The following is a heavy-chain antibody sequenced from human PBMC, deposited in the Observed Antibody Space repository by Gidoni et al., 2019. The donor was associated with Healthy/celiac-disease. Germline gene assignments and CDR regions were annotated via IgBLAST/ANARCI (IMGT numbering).Heavy chain of an antibody. Sequence: EVQLLESGGGLVQPGGSLRLSCEASGFTFRSYSMSWVRQGPGKGRGWVSAISGSGGSTYYADSVKGRFTISRDNSKNTLYLQMNSLRAEDTAVYYCAKDPAPYYDFWSNWFDPWGQGTLVTVSS. CDR3: AKDPAPYYDFWSNWFDP. D-gene: IGHD3-3*01. CDR2: ISGSGGST. J-gene: IGHJ5*02. V-gene: IGHV3-23*01. CDR1: GFTFRSYS.